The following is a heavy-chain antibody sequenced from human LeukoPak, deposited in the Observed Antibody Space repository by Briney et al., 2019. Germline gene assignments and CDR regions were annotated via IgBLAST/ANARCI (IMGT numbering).Heavy chain of an antibody. CDR3: AREVPYASGSYPVAFDI. J-gene: IGHJ3*02. CDR2: ISYSGST. D-gene: IGHD3-10*01. V-gene: IGHV4-31*01. Sequence: SETLSLTRTVSGGPISSRGHYWRWIRPHSGKGLEWIGHISYSGSTYYNPSLKSPVAISLDTSKNQFSLKLSSLTAADTAVYYCAREVPYASGSYPVAFDIWGQGTMVTVSS. CDR1: GGPISSRGHY.